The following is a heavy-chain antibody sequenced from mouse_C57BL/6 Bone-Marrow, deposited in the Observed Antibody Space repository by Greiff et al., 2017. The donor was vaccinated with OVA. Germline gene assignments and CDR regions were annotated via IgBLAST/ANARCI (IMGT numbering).Heavy chain of an antibody. V-gene: IGHV3-6*01. J-gene: IGHJ3*01. CDR3: ARETYYSNYGFAY. Sequence: EVQVVESGPGLVKPSQSLSLTCSVTGYSITSGYYWNWIRQFPGNKLEWMGYISYDGSNNYNPSLKNRISITRDTSKNQFFLKLNSVTTEDTATYYCARETYYSNYGFAYWGQGTLVTVSA. CDR1: GYSITSGYY. D-gene: IGHD2-5*01. CDR2: ISYDGSN.